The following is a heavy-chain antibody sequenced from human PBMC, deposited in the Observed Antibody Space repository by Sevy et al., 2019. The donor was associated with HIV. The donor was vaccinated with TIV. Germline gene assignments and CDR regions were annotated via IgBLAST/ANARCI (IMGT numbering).Heavy chain of an antibody. D-gene: IGHD2-2*01. J-gene: IGHJ6*03. CDR3: ASVVVVPAAKYCYFYYMDV. CDR2: IYNSGST. Sequence: SETLSLTCTVSGDSISNYYGSWIRQPPGKGLEWIGYIYNSGSTNYNPSLKSRVTISVDPSKNQFSLKLRSVTAADTAVYYCASVVVVPAAKYCYFYYMDVWGKGTTVTVSS. CDR1: GDSISNYY. V-gene: IGHV4-59*01.